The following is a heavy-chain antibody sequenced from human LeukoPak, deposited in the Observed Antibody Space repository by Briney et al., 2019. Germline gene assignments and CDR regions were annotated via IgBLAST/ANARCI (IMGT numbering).Heavy chain of an antibody. CDR2: INPSGGST. J-gene: IGHJ6*02. V-gene: IGHV1-46*01. CDR1: GYTFTSYY. Sequence: GASVKVSCKASGYTFTSYYMHWVRQAPGQGLEWMGIINPSGGSTSYAQKFQGRVTMTRDTSTSTVYMELSSLRSEDTAVYYCARDLGYCSSTSCYIGPYYYYGMDVWGQGTTVTVSS. CDR3: ARDLGYCSSTSCYIGPYYYYGMDV. D-gene: IGHD2-2*02.